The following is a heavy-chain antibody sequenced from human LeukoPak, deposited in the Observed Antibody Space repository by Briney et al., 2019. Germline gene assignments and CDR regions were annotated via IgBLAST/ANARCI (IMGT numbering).Heavy chain of an antibody. V-gene: IGHV1-8*01. J-gene: IGHJ4*02. CDR1: GYTFTSYD. CDR3: ATGSV. Sequence: ASVKVSCKASGYTFTSYDINWVRQATGQGLEWMGWMNPNSGNTGYAQKLQGRVTMTEDSSTDTAYMELRSLRSEDTAVYYCATGSVWGQGTLVTVSS. CDR2: MNPNSGNT.